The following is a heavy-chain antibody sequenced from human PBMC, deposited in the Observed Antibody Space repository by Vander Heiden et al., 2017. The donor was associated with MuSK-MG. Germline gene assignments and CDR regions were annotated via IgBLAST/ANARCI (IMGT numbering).Heavy chain of an antibody. CDR2: ISGSGGST. CDR3: AKFLLEMATIGAFDI. D-gene: IGHD5-12*01. CDR1: GSTFSGYA. J-gene: IGHJ3*02. V-gene: IGHV3-23*01. Sequence: EVQLLESGGGLVQPGGSLRPSCEAPGSTFSGYAMSWVRQAPGKGLEWVSAISGSGGSTYYADSVKGRFTISRDNSKNTLYLQMNSLRAEDTAVYYCAKFLLEMATIGAFDIWGQGTMVTVSS.